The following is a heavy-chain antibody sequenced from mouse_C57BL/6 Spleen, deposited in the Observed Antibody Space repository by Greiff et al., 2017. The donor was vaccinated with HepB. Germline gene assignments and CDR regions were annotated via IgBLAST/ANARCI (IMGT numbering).Heavy chain of an antibody. CDR3: AKVYYGSSMDY. CDR2: ISSGSSTI. J-gene: IGHJ4*01. Sequence: EVMLVESGGGLVKPGGSLKLSCAASGFTFSDYGMHWVRQAPEKGLEWVAYISSGSSTIYYADTVKGRFTISRDNAKNTLFLQMTSLRSEDTAMYYCAKVYYGSSMDYWGQGTSVTVSS. V-gene: IGHV5-17*01. CDR1: GFTFSDYG. D-gene: IGHD1-1*01.